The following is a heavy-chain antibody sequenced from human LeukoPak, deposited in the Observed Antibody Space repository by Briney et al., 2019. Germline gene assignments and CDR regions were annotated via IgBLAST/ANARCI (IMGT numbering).Heavy chain of an antibody. J-gene: IGHJ4*02. CDR2: ISYDGSNK. Sequence: PGRSLRLSCAASGFTFSSYAMHWVRQAPGKGLEWVAVISYDGSNKYYADSVKGRFTISRDNPKNTLYLQMNSLRAEDTAVYYCARPFTVTTHYFDYWGQGTLVTVSS. CDR1: GFTFSSYA. V-gene: IGHV3-30-3*01. CDR3: ARPFTVTTHYFDY. D-gene: IGHD4-17*01.